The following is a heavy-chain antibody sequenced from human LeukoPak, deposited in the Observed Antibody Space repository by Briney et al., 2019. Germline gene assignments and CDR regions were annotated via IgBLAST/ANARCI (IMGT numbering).Heavy chain of an antibody. CDR1: GGSISSGSYY. J-gene: IGHJ4*02. CDR2: IYTSGST. Sequence: SETLSLTCTVSGGSISSGSYYWSWIRQPAGKGLEWIGRIYTSGSTNYNPSLKSRVTISVDTSKNQFSLKLSSVTAADTAVYYCARDSWWIQLDYWGQGTLVTVSS. CDR3: ARDSWWIQLDY. D-gene: IGHD5-18*01. V-gene: IGHV4-61*02.